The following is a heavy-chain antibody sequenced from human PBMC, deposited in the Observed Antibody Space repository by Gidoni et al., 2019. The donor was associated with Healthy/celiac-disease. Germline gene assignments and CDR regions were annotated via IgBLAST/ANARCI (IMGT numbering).Heavy chain of an antibody. CDR1: GFTFSSYG. CDR2: IWYDGSNK. V-gene: IGHV3-33*08. Sequence: GGVVQPGRSLRLSCAASGFTFSSYGMHWVRQAPGKGLEWVAVIWYDGSNKYYADSVKGRFTISRDNSKKTLYLQRNSLRAEDTAVYYCARDTGGQYYGMDVWGQGTTVTVSS. CDR3: ARDTGGQYYGMDV. D-gene: IGHD7-27*01. J-gene: IGHJ6*02.